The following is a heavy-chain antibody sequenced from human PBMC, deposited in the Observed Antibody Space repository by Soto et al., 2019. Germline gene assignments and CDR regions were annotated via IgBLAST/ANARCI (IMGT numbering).Heavy chain of an antibody. CDR1: GGSISPFY. CDR3: ARVGGVAARTFDY. D-gene: IGHD2-15*01. Sequence: SETLSLTCTVSGGSISPFYWSFFLQPPWNLLYLLGYLYYSGNTNYNPSLNSRVPISVDASKNQVSLRLTSVTAADTAVYYCARVGGVAARTFDYWGQGTVVTVSS. J-gene: IGHJ4*02. V-gene: IGHV4-59*01. CDR2: LYYSGNT.